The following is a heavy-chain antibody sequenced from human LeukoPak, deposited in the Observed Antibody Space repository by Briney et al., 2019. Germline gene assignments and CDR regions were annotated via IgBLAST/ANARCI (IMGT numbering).Heavy chain of an antibody. D-gene: IGHD6-19*01. CDR2: FYPDDSDT. V-gene: IGHV5-51*01. CDR1: GYSFNDYW. Sequence: GESLKISCKGSGYSFNDYWLGWVRQMPGKGLEWMGIFYPDDSDTRYSPSFQGHVTISADKSLSTAYLHWSSLRASDTAMYYCARRQGGSGWYDAFDIWGQGTMVTVSS. J-gene: IGHJ3*02. CDR3: ARRQGGSGWYDAFDI.